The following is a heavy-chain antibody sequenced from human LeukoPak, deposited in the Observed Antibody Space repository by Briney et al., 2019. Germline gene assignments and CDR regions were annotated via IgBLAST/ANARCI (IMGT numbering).Heavy chain of an antibody. CDR2: IYSGGST. CDR3: ARGTNAYPSYFDY. D-gene: IGHD2-8*01. CDR1: GFTVSSNY. J-gene: IGHJ4*02. V-gene: IGHV3-53*01. Sequence: GGSLRLSCAASGFTVSSNYMSWVRQAPGKGLEWVSVIYSGGSTYYADSVKGRFTISRDNSKNTLYLQMNSLRAEDTAVYYCARGTNAYPSYFDYWGQGTLVTVSS.